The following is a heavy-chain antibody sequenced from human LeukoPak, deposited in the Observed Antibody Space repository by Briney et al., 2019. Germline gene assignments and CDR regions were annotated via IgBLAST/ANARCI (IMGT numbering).Heavy chain of an antibody. Sequence: KASETLSLTCTVSGYSINSGYYWGWIRQPPGKGRERIGILYHTGTTYYNPSLKNRLTISVDTTKNQFSLKLSSVTAADTAVYYCARGGYSYVGYFDYWGQGTLVTVSS. V-gene: IGHV4-38-2*02. J-gene: IGHJ4*02. CDR2: LYHTGTT. CDR3: ARGGYSYVGYFDY. D-gene: IGHD5-18*01. CDR1: GYSINSGYY.